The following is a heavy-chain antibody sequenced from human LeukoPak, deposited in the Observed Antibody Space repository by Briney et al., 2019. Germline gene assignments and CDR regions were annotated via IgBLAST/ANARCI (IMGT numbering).Heavy chain of an antibody. CDR2: IYYRGST. D-gene: IGHD5-12*01. CDR1: GGSISSYY. J-gene: IGHJ4*02. CDR3: ARVVRGVVTSSYYFDY. Sequence: SETLSLTCTVSGGSISSYYWSWIRQPPGKGLEWIGYIYYRGSTNYNPSLKSRVTISVDTSKNQFSLKLSSVTAADTAVYYCARVVRGVVTSSYYFDYWGQGTLVTVSS. V-gene: IGHV4-59*01.